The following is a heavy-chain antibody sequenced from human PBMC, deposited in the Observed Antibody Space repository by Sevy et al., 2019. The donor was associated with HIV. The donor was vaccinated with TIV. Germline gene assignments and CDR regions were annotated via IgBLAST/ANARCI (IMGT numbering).Heavy chain of an antibody. CDR2: INSDGSST. Sequence: GGSLRLSCAASGFTFSSYWMHWVRQAPGKGLVWVTRINSDGSSTSYADSVKGRFTISRDTTKNTTYQQMKSLRAEETDVYYCGRGLLGDYWGQGTLVTVSS. J-gene: IGHJ4*02. CDR3: GRGLLGDY. D-gene: IGHD7-27*01. CDR1: GFTFSSYW. V-gene: IGHV3-74*01.